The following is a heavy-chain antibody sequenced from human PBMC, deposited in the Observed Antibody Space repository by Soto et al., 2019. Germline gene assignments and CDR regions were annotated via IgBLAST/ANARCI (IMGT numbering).Heavy chain of an antibody. CDR3: ARWAPRMLDGDDAFDI. CDR2: ISAYNGNT. CDR1: GYTFTSYG. J-gene: IGHJ3*02. V-gene: IGHV1-18*04. Sequence: ASVKVSCKASGYTFTSYGISWVRQAPGQGLEWMGWISAYNGNTNYAQKLQGRVTMTTDTSTSTAYMELRSLRSDDTAVYYCARWAPRMLDGDDAFDICGQGTMVTVSS. D-gene: IGHD3-10*02.